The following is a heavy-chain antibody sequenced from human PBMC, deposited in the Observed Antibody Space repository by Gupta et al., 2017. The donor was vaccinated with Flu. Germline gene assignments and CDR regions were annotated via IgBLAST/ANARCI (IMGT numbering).Heavy chain of an antibody. D-gene: IGHD3-10*01. CDR3: AHSPGAADYYYYGMDV. J-gene: IGHJ6*02. V-gene: IGHV2-5*02. CDR1: RFSLVTSGVG. Sequence: QITLHESGLTLLKPTQTLTLTYTFSRFSLVTSGVGVGWIRQPPGTALEWLALMYWDADKRNSPSLKSRLTITKDTSKNQVVLTMTSIDPVDTATYYCAHSPGAADYYYYGMDVWGQGTTVTVSS. CDR2: MYWDADK.